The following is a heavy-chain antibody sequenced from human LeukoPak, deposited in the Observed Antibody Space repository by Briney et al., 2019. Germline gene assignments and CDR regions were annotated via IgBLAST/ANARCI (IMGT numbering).Heavy chain of an antibody. CDR3: AREAGEAFDI. CDR1: GFTFRSYS. D-gene: IGHD7-27*01. V-gene: IGHV3-21*01. J-gene: IGHJ3*02. Sequence: GGSLRLSCAASGFTFRSYSMNWVRQAPGKGLEWVSSIGPSSSSISYADAAKGRFTISRDNAKNSLYLHMHSLRAEDTAVYYCAREAGEAFDIWGQGTMVTVSS. CDR2: IGPSSSSI.